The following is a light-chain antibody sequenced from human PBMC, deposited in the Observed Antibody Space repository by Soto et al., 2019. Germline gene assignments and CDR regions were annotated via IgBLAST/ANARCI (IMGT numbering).Light chain of an antibody. Sequence: EIVLTQSPDSLSVSPGERATLSYTASQTVGSNVAWYQQKPGQAPRILIYGASTRASDTPDRFSGSGSVTDFALTISRLEPEDFAVYYCQQYDNWPQTFGQGTKVDIK. CDR2: GAS. CDR3: QQYDNWPQT. V-gene: IGKV3D-15*01. J-gene: IGKJ1*01. CDR1: QTVGSN.